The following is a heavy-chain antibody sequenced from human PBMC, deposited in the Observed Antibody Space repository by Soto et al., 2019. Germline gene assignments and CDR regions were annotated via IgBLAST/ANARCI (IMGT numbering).Heavy chain of an antibody. CDR3: TRQEGAERADY. J-gene: IGHJ4*02. V-gene: IGHV3-73*02. Sequence: EVHLVESGGGLVQPGGSLKLSCAASGFAFSGSAIHWVRQTSGQGLEWVARIRGKHFSYATAYATSVKGRFTVSRDDSKNTAYLQMNSLKTEDTAVYYCTRQEGAERADYWGQGTLFTVSS. D-gene: IGHD1-1*01. CDR2: IRGKHFSYAT. CDR1: GFAFSGSA.